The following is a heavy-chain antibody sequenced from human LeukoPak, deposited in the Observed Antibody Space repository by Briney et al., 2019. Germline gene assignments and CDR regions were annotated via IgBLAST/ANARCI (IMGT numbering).Heavy chain of an antibody. Sequence: GESLKISCKGSGNSFTNYWISWVRQKPGKGLEWMGRIDPSDSYTDYSPSSQGHVTISADKSVYTAYLQWSSLKASDTAMYYCARPLTGGYTPLDYWGQGTLVTVSS. CDR3: ARPLTGGYTPLDY. J-gene: IGHJ4*02. CDR2: IDPSDSYT. D-gene: IGHD3-22*01. V-gene: IGHV5-10-1*01. CDR1: GNSFTNYW.